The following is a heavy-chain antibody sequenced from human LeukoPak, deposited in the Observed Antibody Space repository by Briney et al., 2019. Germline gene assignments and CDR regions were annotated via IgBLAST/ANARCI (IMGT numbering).Heavy chain of an antibody. D-gene: IGHD2-15*01. J-gene: IGHJ4*02. CDR2: IYTSGST. CDR1: GGSISTYF. Sequence: SETQSLTCTVSGGSISTYFWSWLRQPAGKGLEWIGRIYTSGSTNYNPSLKSRVTMSVDTSKNQFPLKLSSVTAADTAVYYCAREEKAAQDYWGQGTLVTVSS. CDR3: AREEKAAQDY. V-gene: IGHV4-4*07.